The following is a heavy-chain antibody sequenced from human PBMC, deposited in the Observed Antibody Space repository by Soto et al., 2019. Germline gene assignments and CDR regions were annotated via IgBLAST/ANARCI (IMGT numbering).Heavy chain of an antibody. CDR2: ISGGGGST. CDR3: ATDPTSYDSSAQFDS. J-gene: IGHJ4*02. CDR1: GFSLSIYA. Sequence: GGSLTLSCAASGFSLSIYAMNWVRQAPGKGLEWVSGISGGGGSTYYADSVKGRFTISRDNSKNTLYLQMNSLRVEDTAVYYCATDPTSYDSSAQFDSWGQGTLVTVSS. D-gene: IGHD3-22*01. V-gene: IGHV3-23*01.